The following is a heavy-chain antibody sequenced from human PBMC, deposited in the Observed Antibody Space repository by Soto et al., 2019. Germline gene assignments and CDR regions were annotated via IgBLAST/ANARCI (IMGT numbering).Heavy chain of an antibody. J-gene: IGHJ5*02. D-gene: IGHD1-1*01. CDR1: GAFIISSSYY. V-gene: IGHV4-39*01. Sequence: SETLSLTCTVSGAFIISSSYYWGWIRQPPGKGLEWIGSIYHSGTTYHNPSLKSRVSISVKTTRNQFYLKLSSVTAADTAVYYCARGVAGTAWFDPWGQGTLVTASS. CDR3: ARGVAGTAWFDP. CDR2: IYHSGTT.